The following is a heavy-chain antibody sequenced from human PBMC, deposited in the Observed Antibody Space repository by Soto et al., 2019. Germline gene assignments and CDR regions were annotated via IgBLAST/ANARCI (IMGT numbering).Heavy chain of an antibody. CDR2: IHGTRSII. CDR3: ARDARNADYDY. Sequence: EVQLVESGGGLVQPGGSLILSCEVSGFTFSIHAMNWVRQAPGKGLEWVAYIHGTRSIIYYADSVKGRFTISRDNAKNSLFLQMDSLRDEDTAVYYCARDARNADYDYWGQGTLVTVSS. V-gene: IGHV3-48*02. J-gene: IGHJ4*02. D-gene: IGHD3-16*01. CDR1: GFTFSIHA.